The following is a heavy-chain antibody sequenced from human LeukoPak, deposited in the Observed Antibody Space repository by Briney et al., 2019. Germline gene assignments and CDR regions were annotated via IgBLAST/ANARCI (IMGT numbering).Heavy chain of an antibody. V-gene: IGHV3-23*01. CDR2: INGSGGRT. CDR1: GFTFTTYA. Sequence: GGSLRLSCAASGFTFTTYAMAWVRQAPGKGPEWVSTINGSGGRTYYADSLKGRFTISRDNSENTLYLQMNSLRAEDTAVYYCAKEGLFCSSTSCYRGPIDYWGQGTLVTVSS. J-gene: IGHJ4*02. CDR3: AKEGLFCSSTSCYRGPIDY. D-gene: IGHD2-2*01.